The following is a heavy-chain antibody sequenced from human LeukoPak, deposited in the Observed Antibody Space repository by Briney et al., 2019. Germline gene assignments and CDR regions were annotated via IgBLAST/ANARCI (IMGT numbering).Heavy chain of an antibody. CDR3: ARRGDGGRSFDY. CDR1: GLTVSSNY. J-gene: IGHJ4*02. D-gene: IGHD4-23*01. CDR2: IYSGGST. V-gene: IGHV3-53*01. Sequence: PGGSLRLSCAASGLTVSSNYMSWVRQAPGKGLEWVSVIYSGGSTYYADSVKGRFTISRDNSKNTLYLQMNSLRAEDTAVYYCARRGDGGRSFDYWGQGTLVTVSS.